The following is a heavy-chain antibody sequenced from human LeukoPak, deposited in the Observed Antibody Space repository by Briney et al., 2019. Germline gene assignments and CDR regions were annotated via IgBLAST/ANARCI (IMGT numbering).Heavy chain of an antibody. CDR3: ARDNIWRYGDYLVPYYFDY. J-gene: IGHJ4*02. CDR1: GFTFSSYS. CDR2: ISSGSSYI. Sequence: GGSLRLSCAASGFTFSSYSMNWVRQAPGKGLEWVSSISSGSSYIYYADSVKGRFTISRDNAKNSLYLQMNSLRAEDTAVYYCARDNIWRYGDYLVPYYFDYWGQGTLVTVSS. D-gene: IGHD4-17*01. V-gene: IGHV3-21*01.